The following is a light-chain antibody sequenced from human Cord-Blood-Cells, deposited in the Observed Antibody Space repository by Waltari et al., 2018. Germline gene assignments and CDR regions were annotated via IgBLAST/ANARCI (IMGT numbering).Light chain of an antibody. Sequence: QSALTQPPSASGSPGQSVTISCTGTSSDVGGYNYVSWYQQHPGKAPKPIIYEVSNRPSVVPDRFSGTNSGNTASLTVSGLQAEDEADYYCSSYAGSNNLGVFGGGTKLTVL. CDR3: SSYAGSNNLGV. J-gene: IGLJ2*01. CDR2: EVS. CDR1: SSDVGGYNY. V-gene: IGLV2-8*01.